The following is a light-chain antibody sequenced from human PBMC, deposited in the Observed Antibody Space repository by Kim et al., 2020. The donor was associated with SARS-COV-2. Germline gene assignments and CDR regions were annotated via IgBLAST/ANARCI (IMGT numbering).Light chain of an antibody. CDR1: QSISSY. CDR2: DAS. Sequence: SPGERATLSCRASQSISSYLAWYQQKPGEAPRLLIYDASNRATGIPARFSGSGSGTDFTLTISSLEPEDFAVYYCQQRRNWPLITFGPGTKVDIK. V-gene: IGKV3-11*01. CDR3: QQRRNWPLIT. J-gene: IGKJ3*01.